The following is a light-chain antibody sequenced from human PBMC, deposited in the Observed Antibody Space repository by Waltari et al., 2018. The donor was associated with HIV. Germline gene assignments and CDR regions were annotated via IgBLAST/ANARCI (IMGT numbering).Light chain of an antibody. J-gene: IGLJ3*02. CDR1: SYNLGSNT. CDR2: INS. V-gene: IGLV1-44*01. CDR3: AAWDDSLDGWV. Sequence: QSVLTQPPSASGTPGQSVTISCSGSSYNLGSNTVNWYQQFPGTAPKLLIYINSQRPSGVPDRFSGSKHGTSASLAISGLQSEDEAVYYCAAWDDSLDGWVFGGGTNLTVL.